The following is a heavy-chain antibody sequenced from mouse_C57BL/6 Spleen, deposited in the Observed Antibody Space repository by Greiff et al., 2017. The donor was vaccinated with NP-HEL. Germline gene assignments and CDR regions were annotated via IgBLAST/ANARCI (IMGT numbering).Heavy chain of an antibody. J-gene: IGHJ2*01. CDR1: GFTFSDYY. CDR3: ARDRYYFDD. Sequence: EVHLVESEAGLVQPGSSMKLSCTASGFTFSDYYMAWVRQVPEKGLEWVAYINYDGSSTYYLDSLKSRFIISRDNAKNILYLKMSSLKSEDTATYYCARDRYYFDDGGQGTTLTVS. V-gene: IGHV5-16*01. CDR2: INYDGSST.